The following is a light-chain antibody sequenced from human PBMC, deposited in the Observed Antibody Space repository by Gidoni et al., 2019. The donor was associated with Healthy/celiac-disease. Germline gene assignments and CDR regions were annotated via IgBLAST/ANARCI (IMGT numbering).Light chain of an antibody. CDR2: PDG. J-gene: IGLJ2*01. CDR1: KLGDKY. V-gene: IGLV3-1*01. CDR3: QAWDSSTHVV. Sequence: YELTQPPSVSVSPGQTASITCSGDKLGDKYACWYQQKPGQSPVLVIYPDGKRPSGIPERFSGSNSGNTATLTISGTQAMDEADYYCQAWDSSTHVVFGGGTKLTVL.